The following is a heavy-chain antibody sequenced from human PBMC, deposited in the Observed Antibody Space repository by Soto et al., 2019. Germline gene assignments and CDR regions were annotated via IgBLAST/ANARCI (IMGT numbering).Heavy chain of an antibody. V-gene: IGHV4-4*07. CDR2: IYSSGST. CDR1: GGAISTYY. D-gene: IGHD3-3*01. J-gene: IGHJ5*02. CDR3: ARGQRFSDWFDP. Sequence: SETLSLTCTVSGGAISTYYLTWIRQPAGKGLEWIGRIYSSGSTKYNPSLQSRVTMSLGTSNNQFSLRLTSVTAADTAVYYCARGQRFSDWFDPWGQGTLVTSPQ.